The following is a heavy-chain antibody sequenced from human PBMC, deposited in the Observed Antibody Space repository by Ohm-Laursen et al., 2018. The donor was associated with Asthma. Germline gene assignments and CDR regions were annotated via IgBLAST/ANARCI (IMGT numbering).Heavy chain of an antibody. J-gene: IGHJ4*02. CDR3: ARDRTINYYDSSGIFDY. CDR1: GFTFSSYS. CDR2: ISGSGGST. D-gene: IGHD3-22*01. V-gene: IGHV3-23*01. Sequence: GSLRLSCAASGFTFSSYSMNWVRQAPGKGLEWVSAISGSGGSTYYADSVKGRFTISRDNSKNTLYLQMNSLRAEDTAVYYCARDRTINYYDSSGIFDYWGQGTLVTVSS.